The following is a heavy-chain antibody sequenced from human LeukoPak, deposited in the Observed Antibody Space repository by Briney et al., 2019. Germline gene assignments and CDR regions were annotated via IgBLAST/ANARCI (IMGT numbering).Heavy chain of an antibody. D-gene: IGHD3-16*02. CDR2: IYYSGST. CDR3: ARDRGEDYVWGSYRLFDY. V-gene: IGHV4-59*01. J-gene: IGHJ4*02. Sequence: PSETLSLTCTVSGXSISSYYWSWIRQPPGKGLEWIGYIYYSGSTNYNPSLKSRVTISVDTSKNQFSLKLSSVTAADTAVYYCARDRGEDYVWGSYRLFDYWGQGTLVTVSS. CDR1: GXSISSYY.